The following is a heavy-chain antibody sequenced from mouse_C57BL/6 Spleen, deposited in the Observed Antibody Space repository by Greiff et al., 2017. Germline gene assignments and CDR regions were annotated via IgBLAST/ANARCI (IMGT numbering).Heavy chain of an antibody. CDR2: IDPETGGT. CDR3: TIITTVVAGDYYAMDY. Sequence: VQLQQSGAELVRPGASVTLSCKASGYTFTDYEMHWVKQTPVHGLEWIGAIDPETGGTAYNQKFKGKAILTADKSSSTAYMELRSLTSEDSAVYYCTIITTVVAGDYYAMDYWGQGTSVTVSS. J-gene: IGHJ4*01. CDR1: GYTFTDYE. V-gene: IGHV1-15*01. D-gene: IGHD1-1*01.